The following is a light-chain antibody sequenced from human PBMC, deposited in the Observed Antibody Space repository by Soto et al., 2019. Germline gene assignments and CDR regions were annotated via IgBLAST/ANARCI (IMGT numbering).Light chain of an antibody. J-gene: IGKJ2*01. CDR2: TAS. CDR1: QSIASH. V-gene: IGKV1-39*01. CDR3: QQSYTTPYT. Sequence: DIEMTQSPSSLSASVGDRVTITCRASQSIASHLNWYQQKPGKAPNLLIYTASSLQSGVPSRFGGSRSGTDFTLTISSLQPEDFAIYFCQQSYTTPYTFGQGTKLEIK.